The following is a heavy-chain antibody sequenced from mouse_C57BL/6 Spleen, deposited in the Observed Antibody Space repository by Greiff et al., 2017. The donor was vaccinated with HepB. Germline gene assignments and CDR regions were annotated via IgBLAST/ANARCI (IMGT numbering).Heavy chain of an antibody. D-gene: IGHD1-1*01. V-gene: IGHV1-81*01. CDR1: GYTFTSYG. J-gene: IGHJ1*03. CDR3: ARLPSYYDGSSTWYFDV. CDR2: IYPRSGNT. Sequence: VKLMESGAELARPGASVKLSCKASGYTFTSYGISWVKQSTGQGLEWIGEIYPRSGNTYYNEKFKGKATLTADNSSSTAYMELRSLTSEDSAVYVCARLPSYYDGSSTWYFDVWGTGTTVTVSS.